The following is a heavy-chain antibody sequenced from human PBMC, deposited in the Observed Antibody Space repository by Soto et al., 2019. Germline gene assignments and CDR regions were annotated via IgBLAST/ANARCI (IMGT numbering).Heavy chain of an antibody. CDR1: GYTFTSYA. Sequence: QVQLVQSGAEVKKPGASVKVSCKASGYTFTSYAMHWVRQAPGQRLEWMGWINAGNGNTKYSQKFQGRVTITRDTSASTAYMELSSLRSEDTAVYYCARDSEGYGSDFDYWGQGTLVTVSS. D-gene: IGHD4-17*01. V-gene: IGHV1-3*01. CDR2: INAGNGNT. CDR3: ARDSEGYGSDFDY. J-gene: IGHJ4*02.